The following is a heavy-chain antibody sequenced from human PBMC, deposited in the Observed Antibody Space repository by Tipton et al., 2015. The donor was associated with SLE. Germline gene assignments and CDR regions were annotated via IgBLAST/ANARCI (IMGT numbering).Heavy chain of an antibody. D-gene: IGHD2-15*01. J-gene: IGHJ1*01. Sequence: LRLSCTVSGGSISSYYWSWIRQPPGKGLEWIGYIYYSGSTNYNPSLKSRVTISVDTSKNQFSLKLSSVTAADTAVYYCARVWVWYGGRRFQHWGQGTLVTVSS. CDR1: GGSISSYY. V-gene: IGHV4-59*01. CDR3: ARVWVWYGGRRFQH. CDR2: IYYSGST.